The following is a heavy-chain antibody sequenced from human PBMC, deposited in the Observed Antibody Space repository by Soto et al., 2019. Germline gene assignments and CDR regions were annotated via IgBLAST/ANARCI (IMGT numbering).Heavy chain of an antibody. CDR1: GFTFSSYC. J-gene: IGHJ4*02. D-gene: IGHD6-19*01. CDR3: ARGHIAVAVWPGY. CDR2: IKQDGSEK. Sequence: EVQLVESGGGLVQPGGSLRLSCAASGFTFSSYCMSWVRQAPGKGLEWVANIKQDGSEKYYVDSVKGRFTISRDNAKNSLYLQMNSLRAEDTAVYYCARGHIAVAVWPGYWGQGTLVTVSS. V-gene: IGHV3-7*01.